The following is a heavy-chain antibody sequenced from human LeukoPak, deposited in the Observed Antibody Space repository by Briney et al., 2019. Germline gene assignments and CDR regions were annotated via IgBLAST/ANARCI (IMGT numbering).Heavy chain of an antibody. V-gene: IGHV3-11*01. Sequence: GGSLRLSCAASGFTFSDYYMSWIRQAPGKGLEWVSYISSSGSTIYSADSVKGRFTISRDNAKNTLYLQMNSLRAEDTAVYYCARVKGDGYKNGILDYWGQGTLVTVSS. CDR3: ARVKGDGYKNGILDY. J-gene: IGHJ4*02. CDR1: GFTFSDYY. CDR2: ISSSGSTI. D-gene: IGHD5-24*01.